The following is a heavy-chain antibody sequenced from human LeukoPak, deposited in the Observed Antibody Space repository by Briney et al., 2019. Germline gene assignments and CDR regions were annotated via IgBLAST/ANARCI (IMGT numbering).Heavy chain of an antibody. J-gene: IGHJ4*02. D-gene: IGHD6-6*01. CDR2: ISAYNGNT. Sequence: ASVKVSCKASGYTFTGYGISWVRQAPGQGLEWMVWISAYNGNTNYAQKIQGRVTMTTDTSTSTTYMELRSLRSDDRAVYYCARGLKPTYSSSSAPLDYWGQGTLVTVSS. CDR3: ARGLKPTYSSSSAPLDY. V-gene: IGHV1-18*01. CDR1: GYTFTGYG.